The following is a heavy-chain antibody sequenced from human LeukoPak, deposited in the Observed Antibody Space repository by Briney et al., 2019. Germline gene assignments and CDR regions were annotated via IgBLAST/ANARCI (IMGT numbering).Heavy chain of an antibody. J-gene: IGHJ6*02. CDR1: GGTFSSYA. CDR3: ARSPSYYYYYGMDV. Sequence: SVKVSCKASGGTFSSYAISWVRQAPGQGLEWMGRIIPILGIANYAQKFQGRVTITADKSTSTAYMELSSLRSEDTAVYYCARSPSYYYYYGMDVWGQGTTVTVSS. V-gene: IGHV1-69*04. CDR2: IIPILGIA.